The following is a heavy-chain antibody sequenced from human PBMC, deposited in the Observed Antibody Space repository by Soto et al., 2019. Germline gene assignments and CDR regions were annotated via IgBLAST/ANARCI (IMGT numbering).Heavy chain of an antibody. CDR2: IRSKIDGGTT. CDR3: LNSMDV. CDR1: SFTVSDAW. J-gene: IGHJ6*02. V-gene: IGHV3-15*07. Sequence: EVQMVESGGGLVNPGGSLRLSCAASSFTVSDAWMNWVRQAPGKGLEWVARIRSKIDGGTTDYAAPVKGRFTISRDDSKTTLYLQMNSLRTEDTGVYYCLNSMDVWGQGTTVTVSS.